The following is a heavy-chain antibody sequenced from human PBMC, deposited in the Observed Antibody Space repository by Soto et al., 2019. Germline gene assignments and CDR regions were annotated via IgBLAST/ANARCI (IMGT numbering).Heavy chain of an antibody. V-gene: IGHV1-18*04. D-gene: IGHD1-20*01. CDR1: GYSFTSYG. J-gene: IGHJ6*02. CDR2: ISAYNGNT. CDR3: AREPPITVILRGTPLMAV. Sequence: QIQLVQSGAEVKKTGASVKVSCKAYGYSFTSYGISWVRQAPGQGLEWMGWISAYNGNTNYEQRFQGRVAMTTDTATNTAYLELSTLRSDDAAVYYCAREPPITVILRGTPLMAVWCPGTTVTVSS.